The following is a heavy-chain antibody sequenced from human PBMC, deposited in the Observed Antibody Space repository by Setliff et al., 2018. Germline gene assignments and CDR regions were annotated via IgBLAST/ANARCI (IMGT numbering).Heavy chain of an antibody. V-gene: IGHV3-7*01. D-gene: IGHD6-25*01. J-gene: IGHJ5*02. CDR1: TFTFSKYA. CDR3: VPGRGS. CDR2: INQHGSAK. Sequence: GGSLRLSCAASTFTFSKYAMTWVRQAPGKGLEWVANINQHGSAKYYVDSVKGRFTISRDNAQKTLYLHMNNLRADDTAVFYCVPGRGSWGQGALVTVSS.